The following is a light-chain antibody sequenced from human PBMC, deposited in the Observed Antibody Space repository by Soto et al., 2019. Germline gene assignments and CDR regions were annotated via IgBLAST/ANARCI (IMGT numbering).Light chain of an antibody. CDR1: SSDVGGYNY. Sequence: QSALTQPASVSGSPGQSITISCTGTSSDVGGYNYVSWYQQHPGKAPKLMVYEVTNRPSGVSNGFSGSRSGNTASLTISGLQSEDEAEYYCNSYTSSSTFVFGTGTKLTVL. V-gene: IGLV2-14*01. CDR3: NSYTSSSTFV. J-gene: IGLJ1*01. CDR2: EVT.